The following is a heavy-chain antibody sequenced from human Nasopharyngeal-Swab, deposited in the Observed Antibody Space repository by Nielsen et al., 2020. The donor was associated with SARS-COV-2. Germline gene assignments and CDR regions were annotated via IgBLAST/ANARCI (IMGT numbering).Heavy chain of an antibody. CDR2: IHHSGST. CDR3: ARGYSSSWYFCWFDP. CDR1: VGSFCGYS. Sequence: TLSLTSAVSVGSFCGYSSRCLPPPPGKGLEWTGEIHHSGSTNYNTSLKSRVTISVDTSKNQFSLKLSSVTAADTAVYYCARGYSSSWYFCWFDPWGQGTLVTVSS. D-gene: IGHD6-13*01. J-gene: IGHJ5*02. V-gene: IGHV4-34*01.